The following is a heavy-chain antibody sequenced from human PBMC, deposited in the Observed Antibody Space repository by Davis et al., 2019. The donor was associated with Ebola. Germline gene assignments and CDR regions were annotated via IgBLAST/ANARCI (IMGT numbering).Heavy chain of an antibody. Sequence: AASVTVSCKASGYTFTSYYMHWVRQAPGQGLEWMGWISAYNGNTNYAQKLQGRVTMTTDTSTSTAYMELRSLRSDDTAVYYCARGGDYLAFDIWGQGTMVTVSS. D-gene: IGHD4-17*01. CDR1: GYTFTSYY. CDR3: ARGGDYLAFDI. CDR2: ISAYNGNT. J-gene: IGHJ3*02. V-gene: IGHV1-18*04.